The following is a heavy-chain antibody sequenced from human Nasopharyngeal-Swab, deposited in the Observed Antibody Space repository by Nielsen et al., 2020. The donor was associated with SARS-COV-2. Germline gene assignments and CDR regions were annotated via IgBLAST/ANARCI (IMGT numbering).Heavy chain of an antibody. CDR3: AKAEGGGYSFGFDNWFDP. V-gene: IGHV3-30*18. J-gene: IGHJ5*02. D-gene: IGHD5-18*01. CDR1: GFTFSSYG. Sequence: LKISCAASGFTFSSYGMHWVRQAPGKGLEWVAVISYDGSNKYYADSVKGRFTISRDNSKNTLYLQMNSLRAEDTAVYYCAKAEGGGYSFGFDNWFDPWGQGILVTVSA. CDR2: ISYDGSNK.